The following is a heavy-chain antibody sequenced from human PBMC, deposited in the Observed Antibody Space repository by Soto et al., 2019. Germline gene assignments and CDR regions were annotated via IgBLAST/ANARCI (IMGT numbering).Heavy chain of an antibody. Sequence: PSETLSLTCAVYGGSFSGYSWTWIRQPPGTGLEWIGEINHTGSTNYNPSLKSRVTISVDTSKNQFSLKLTSVTAADTAGYYCARDKITGLFDYWGQGNLVTVSS. CDR2: INHTGST. CDR3: ARDKITGLFDY. J-gene: IGHJ4*02. V-gene: IGHV4-34*01. CDR1: GGSFSGYS. D-gene: IGHD2-8*02.